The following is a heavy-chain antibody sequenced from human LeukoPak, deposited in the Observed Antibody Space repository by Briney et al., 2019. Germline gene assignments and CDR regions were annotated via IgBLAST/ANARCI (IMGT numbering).Heavy chain of an antibody. CDR1: GFRFNTFW. D-gene: IGHD4/OR15-4a*01. V-gene: IGHV3-7*01. CDR3: ARDTLGEGEDANYAVYYFDD. CDR2: IKQDGNEK. Sequence: GGSLRLSCAASGFRFNTFWMSWVRQAPGKGLEWVANIKQDGNEKYYADSVKGRFTISRDNGKNSLDLQMNSLRADDTAFYYCARDTLGEGEDANYAVYYFDDWGQGTQVTISS. J-gene: IGHJ4*02.